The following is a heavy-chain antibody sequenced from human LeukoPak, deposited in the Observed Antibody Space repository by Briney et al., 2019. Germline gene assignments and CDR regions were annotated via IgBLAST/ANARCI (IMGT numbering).Heavy chain of an antibody. V-gene: IGHV1-8*03. J-gene: IGHJ4*02. CDR1: GYTFTSYD. CDR3: ARVDTAMASDY. CDR2: MSPNSGNT. D-gene: IGHD5-18*01. Sequence: ASVKVSCKASGYTFTSYDINWVRQATGQGLEWMGWMSPNSGNTGYAQKFQGRVTITRNTSISTAYMELSSLRSEDTAVYYCARVDTAMASDYWGQGTLVTVSS.